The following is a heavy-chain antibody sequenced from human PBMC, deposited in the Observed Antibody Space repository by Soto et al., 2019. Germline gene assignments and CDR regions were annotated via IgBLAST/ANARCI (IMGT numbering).Heavy chain of an antibody. CDR1: GGSISSGNYY. V-gene: IGHV4-30-4*01. CDR2: ISYSGTT. D-gene: IGHD4-17*01. CDR3: ATMGTPVTGLYYFDY. J-gene: IGHJ4*02. Sequence: QVQLQESGPGLVKPSQTLSLTCTVSGGSISSGNYYWSWIRQPPGKGLEWIGFISYSGTTHYSASLRRRVSISVDTSKKQFSLDLSSVTAADTAVYYCATMGTPVTGLYYFDYWGQGTLVTVSS.